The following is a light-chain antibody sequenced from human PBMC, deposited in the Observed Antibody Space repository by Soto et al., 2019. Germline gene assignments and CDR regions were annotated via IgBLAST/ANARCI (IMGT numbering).Light chain of an antibody. CDR2: DVA. CDR1: SSDVGAYNF. J-gene: IGLJ2*01. Sequence: QSVLTQPASVSGSPGQSIAISCTGTSSDVGAYNFVCWFQQHPGEAPKLMIYDVATRPSGISDRFSGSKSGNTASLTISGLQAEDEAHYYCSSYTTSGTLVFGGGTKLTVL. V-gene: IGLV2-14*03. CDR3: SSYTTSGTLV.